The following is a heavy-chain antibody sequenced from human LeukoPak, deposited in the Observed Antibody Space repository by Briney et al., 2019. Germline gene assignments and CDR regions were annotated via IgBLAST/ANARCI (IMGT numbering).Heavy chain of an antibody. Sequence: GESLRLSCAASGFTFNTYTVYWVRHAPGKGLERVSGISNSGGSTYYADSVKGRFTISRDNSKNTLYLQLNTLRAEDTAVYYCARDRQPTNYYYYYYMDVWGKGTTVTVSS. CDR2: ISNSGGST. D-gene: IGHD1-14*01. J-gene: IGHJ6*03. V-gene: IGHV3-23*01. CDR3: ARDRQPTNYYYYYYMDV. CDR1: GFTFNTYT.